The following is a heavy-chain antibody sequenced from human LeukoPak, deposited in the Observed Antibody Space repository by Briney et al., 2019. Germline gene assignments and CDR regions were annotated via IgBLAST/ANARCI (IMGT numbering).Heavy chain of an antibody. D-gene: IGHD3-9*01. CDR3: AIQTYYDILTGYSN. J-gene: IGHJ4*02. CDR2: ISSSGSYI. CDR1: GFTFSSYS. Sequence: GGSLRLSCAASGFTFSSYSMNWVRQAPGKGLEWVSSISSSGSYIYYADSVKGRFTISRDNAKNSLYLQMNSLRAEDTAVYYCAIQTYYDILTGYSNWGQGTLVTVSS. V-gene: IGHV3-21*01.